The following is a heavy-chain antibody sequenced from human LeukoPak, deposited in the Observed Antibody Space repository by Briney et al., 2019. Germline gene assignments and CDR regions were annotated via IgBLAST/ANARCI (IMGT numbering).Heavy chain of an antibody. D-gene: IGHD5-12*01. CDR1: GGTFSSYA. J-gene: IGHJ4*02. CDR2: IIPILGIA. CDR3: ARDEHLDQWLRWAI. V-gene: IGHV1-69*04. Sequence: PVKVSCKASGGTFSSYAISWVRQAPGQGLEWMGRIIPILGIANYAQKFQGRVTITADKSTSTAYMELSSLRSEDTAVYYCARDEHLDQWLRWAIWGQGTLVTVSS.